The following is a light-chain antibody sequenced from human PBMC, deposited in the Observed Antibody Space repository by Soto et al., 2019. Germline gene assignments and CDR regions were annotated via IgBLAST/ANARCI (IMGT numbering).Light chain of an antibody. J-gene: IGLJ3*02. CDR2: MNN. V-gene: IGLV1-47*01. CDR3: VAWDDDLRARV. CDR1: RSNIGSSI. Sequence: QSVLTQPPSLSGTPGQTVTISCSGSRSNIGSSIVHWYQQLPGTAPKHLIYMNNQRPSGVPDRFSGSKSGTSASLVISGLRSEDEADYYCVAWDDDLRARVFGGGTTLTVL.